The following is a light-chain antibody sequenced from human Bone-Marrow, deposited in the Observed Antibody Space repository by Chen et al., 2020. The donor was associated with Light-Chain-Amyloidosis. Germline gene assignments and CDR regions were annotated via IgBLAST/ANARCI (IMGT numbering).Light chain of an antibody. V-gene: IGKV3-15*01. CDR1: QSVSGN. CDR3: QQYENWPRK. Sequence: DIVMTQSPATLSVSPGERATLYYRASQSVSGNLAWYQQRPGQAARLLIHSASTRATGVPARFSGSGLGTDFTLIISSLQSDDFAIDYCQQYENWPRKFGQGTKV. CDR2: SAS. J-gene: IGKJ1*01.